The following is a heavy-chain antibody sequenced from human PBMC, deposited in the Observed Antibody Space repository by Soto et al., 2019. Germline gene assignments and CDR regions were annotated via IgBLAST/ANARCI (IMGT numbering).Heavy chain of an antibody. Sequence: EVHLLESGGGLLQPGGSLRLSCSASGFDFSTHAMNWVRQAPGKGLEWVAAISDSGDNSNYAASVKGRFTISIDNSKHTRYLQMNGLRAEDTAVYLCARRKVGATQGISWFDAWGQGTLVTVSS. CDR2: ISDSGDNS. CDR3: ARRKVGATQGISWFDA. CDR1: GFDFSTHA. J-gene: IGHJ5*02. V-gene: IGHV3-23*01. D-gene: IGHD1-26*01.